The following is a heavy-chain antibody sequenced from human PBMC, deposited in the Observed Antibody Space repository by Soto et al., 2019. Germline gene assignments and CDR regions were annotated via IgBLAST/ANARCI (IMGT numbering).Heavy chain of an antibody. J-gene: IGHJ4*02. CDR2: IYYSGST. D-gene: IGHD2-15*01. V-gene: IGHV4-39*01. Sequence: SETLSLTCTVSGISVSTSDYYWGWVRQPPGKGLDWIGNIYYSGSTFYNPSLRSRVTLSVDTSKNRFSLRLNSVTAADTAVYFCAGFVVPASRNSDFDYWGKGTLVTVSS. CDR1: GISVSTSDYY. CDR3: AGFVVPASRNSDFDY.